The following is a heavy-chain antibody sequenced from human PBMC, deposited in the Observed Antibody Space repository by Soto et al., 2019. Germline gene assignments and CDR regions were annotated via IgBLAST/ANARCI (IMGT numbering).Heavy chain of an antibody. CDR1: GYSFTSYW. V-gene: IGHV5-10-1*01. J-gene: IGHJ3*02. CDR2: IDPSDSYT. CDR3: ARPYDSSGYTFRDAFDI. Sequence: GESLKISCKGSGYSFTSYWISWVRQMPGKGLEWMGRIDPSDSYTNYSPSFQGHVTISADKSISTAYLQWSSLKASDTAMYYCARPYDSSGYTFRDAFDIWGQGTMVTVSS. D-gene: IGHD3-22*01.